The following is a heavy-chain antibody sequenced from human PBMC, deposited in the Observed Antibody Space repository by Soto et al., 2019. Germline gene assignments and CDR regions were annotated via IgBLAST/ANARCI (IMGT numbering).Heavy chain of an antibody. Sequence: SETLSLTCTVSGGSISSGGYYWSWIRQHPGKGLEWIGYIYYSGSTYYNPSLKSRVTISVDTSKNQFSLKLSSVTAADTAVYYCARYYYGSGSTMPYYFDYWGQGTLVTV. CDR2: IYYSGST. J-gene: IGHJ4*02. CDR3: ARYYYGSGSTMPYYFDY. CDR1: GGSISSGGYY. V-gene: IGHV4-31*03. D-gene: IGHD3-10*01.